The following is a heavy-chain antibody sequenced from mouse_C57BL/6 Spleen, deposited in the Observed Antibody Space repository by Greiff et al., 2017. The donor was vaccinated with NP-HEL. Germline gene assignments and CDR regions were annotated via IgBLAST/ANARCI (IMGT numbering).Heavy chain of an antibody. D-gene: IGHD1-1*01. J-gene: IGHJ2*01. CDR2: INPSTGGT. CDR3: ARAGYYGPYYFDY. Sequence: EVQLQQSGAELVKPGASVKISCKASGYSFTGYYMNWVKQSPEKSLEWIGEINPSTGGTTYNQKFKAKATLTVDKSSSTAYMQLKSLTSEDSAVYYCARAGYYGPYYFDYWGQGTTLTVSS. CDR1: GYSFTGYY. V-gene: IGHV1-42*01.